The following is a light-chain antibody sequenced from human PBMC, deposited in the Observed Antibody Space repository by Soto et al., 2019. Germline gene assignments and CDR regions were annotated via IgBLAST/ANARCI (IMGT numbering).Light chain of an antibody. CDR1: QSVSSNY. CDR3: QPYGRSPMLT. CDR2: GAS. J-gene: IGKJ2*01. V-gene: IGKV3-20*01. Sequence: EIVLTQSPGTLSLSPGDRATLSCRASQSVSSNYLAWYQQQPGQAPRLLIYGASRGAAGIPDRFSGSGSGTDFTLTISRLEPADFAVYFCQPYGRSPMLTFGQGTKLEVK.